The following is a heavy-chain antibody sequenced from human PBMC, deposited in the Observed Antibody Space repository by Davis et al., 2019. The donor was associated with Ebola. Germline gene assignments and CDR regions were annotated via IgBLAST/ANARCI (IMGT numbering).Heavy chain of an antibody. CDR2: ISGSGGST. CDR3: ARDKLVLELLGGMDV. CDR1: VITFSSYA. V-gene: IGHV3-23*01. J-gene: IGHJ6*04. D-gene: IGHD1-7*01. Sequence: GESLKISCTDSVITFSSYAMTWVRQAPGKGLEWVSAISGSGGSTYYADSVKGRFTISRDNSKKTLYLQMNSLRAEDTAVYYCARDKLVLELLGGMDVWGKGTTVTVSS.